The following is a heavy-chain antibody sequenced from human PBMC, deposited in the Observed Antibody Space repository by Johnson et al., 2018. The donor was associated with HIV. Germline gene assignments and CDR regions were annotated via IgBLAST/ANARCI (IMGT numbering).Heavy chain of an antibody. D-gene: IGHD6-6*01. V-gene: IGHV3-15*01. CDR3: TTEAYSSSSAAFDI. J-gene: IGHJ3*02. CDR2: IKRKIEGETT. CDR1: GFTFSNVW. Sequence: VQLVESGGGLVQPGGSLRLSCAASGFTFSNVWMTWVRQAPGKGLEWVGRIKRKIEGETTDYAAPVKGRFTISRDDSKNTLYLQMNSLKTEDTAVYYCTTEAYSSSSAAFDIWGQGTMVTVSS.